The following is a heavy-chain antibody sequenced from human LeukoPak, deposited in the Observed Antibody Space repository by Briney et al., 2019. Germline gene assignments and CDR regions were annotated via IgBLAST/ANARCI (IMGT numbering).Heavy chain of an antibody. D-gene: IGHD5-12*01. V-gene: IGHV4-61*01. Sequence: SVTLSLTCTVSGGSLRSGCYYWSGIRQPPGKGLEGIGYIYYSGSTNYNPSLKCRVTISVDTSKNQFSLKLSSVTAADTAVYYCARDTYSGYDEEYYFDYWGQGTLVTVSS. CDR3: ARDTYSGYDEEYYFDY. CDR2: IYYSGST. CDR1: GGSLRSGCYY. J-gene: IGHJ4*02.